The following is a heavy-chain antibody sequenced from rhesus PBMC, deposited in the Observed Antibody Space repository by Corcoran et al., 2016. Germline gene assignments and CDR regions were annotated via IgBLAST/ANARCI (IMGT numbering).Heavy chain of an antibody. V-gene: IGHV4-80*01. CDR1: GASISTYW. D-gene: IGHD4-29*01. J-gene: IGHJ6*01. CDR2: SNGNSVKT. Sequence: QVQLQESGPGLVKPSETLSLTCAVSGASISTYWWSWIRQSPGKGLEWIGESNGNSVKTYYNPPLKSRVTISKDASKNQFSLKVNSVTAADTAVYYCERDMKYGNFYGLDSWGQGVVVTVSS. CDR3: ERDMKYGNFYGLDS.